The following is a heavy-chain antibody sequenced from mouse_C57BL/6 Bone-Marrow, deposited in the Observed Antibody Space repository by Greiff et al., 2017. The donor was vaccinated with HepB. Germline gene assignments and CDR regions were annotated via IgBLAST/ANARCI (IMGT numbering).Heavy chain of an antibody. Sequence: EVKVVESEGALVQPGSSMKLSCTAPGFTFSDYYTAGVRQVPEKGLEWVANINYDGSSTYYLDSLKSRFIISRDNAKNILYLQMSSLKSEDTATYYCARAWGYYGRRYVYAMDSRG. CDR2: INYDGSST. V-gene: IGHV5-16*01. J-gene: IGHJ4*01. CDR1: GFTFSDYY. CDR3: ARAWGYYGRRYVYAMDS. D-gene: IGHD1-1*01.